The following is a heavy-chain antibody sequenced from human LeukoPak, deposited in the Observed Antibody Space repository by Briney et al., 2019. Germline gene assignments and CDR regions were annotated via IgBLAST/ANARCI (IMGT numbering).Heavy chain of an antibody. J-gene: IGHJ4*02. D-gene: IGHD7-27*01. V-gene: IGHV4-34*01. CDR3: ARLTLTGSLN. Sequence: PSETLSLTCAVYGGSFSGYYWSWIRQPPGKGLEWIGEVNHSGSTNYNPSLKSRVTISVDTSKNQFSLKLSSVTAADTAVYYCARLTLTGSLNWGQGTLVTVSS. CDR2: VNHSGST. CDR1: GGSFSGYY.